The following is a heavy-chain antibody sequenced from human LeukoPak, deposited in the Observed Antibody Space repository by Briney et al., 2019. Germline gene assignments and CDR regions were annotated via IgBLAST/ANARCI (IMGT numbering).Heavy chain of an antibody. Sequence: GGSLRLSCADSGFTFSSYAMSWVRQAPGKGLEWVSAISGSGGSTYYADSVKGRFTISRDNSKNTLYLQMNSLRAEDTAVYYCAKSTVVVVAARWFDPWGQGTLVTVSS. CDR2: ISGSGGST. D-gene: IGHD2-15*01. CDR3: AKSTVVVVAARWFDP. J-gene: IGHJ5*02. CDR1: GFTFSSYA. V-gene: IGHV3-23*01.